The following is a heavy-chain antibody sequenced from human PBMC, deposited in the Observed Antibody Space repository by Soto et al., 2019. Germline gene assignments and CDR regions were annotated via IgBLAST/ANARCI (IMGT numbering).Heavy chain of an antibody. J-gene: IGHJ4*02. V-gene: IGHV4-31*03. CDR1: GGSISSGAYY. CDR3: ARLNRDLYYFDY. CDR2: IYYSGGT. Sequence: SETLSLTCTVSGGSISSGAYYWTWIRQHPGKGLEWIGHIYYSGGTGYNPSLRGRLTISVDTSKNHFSLKLSSVTAADTAVYYCARLNRDLYYFDYWGQGTLVTVSS.